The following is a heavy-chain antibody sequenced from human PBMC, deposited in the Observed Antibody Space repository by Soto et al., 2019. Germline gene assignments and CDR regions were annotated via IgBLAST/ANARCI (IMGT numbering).Heavy chain of an antibody. J-gene: IGHJ4*02. CDR3: ARGARSMIVVVNSFDY. CDR2: ISAYNGNT. Sequence: ASVKVCCKASGYTFTSYGISWVRQAPGQGLEWMGWISAYNGNTNYAQKLQGRVTMTTDTSTSTAYMELRSLRSDDTAVYYCARGARSMIVVVNSFDYWGQGTLVTVSS. CDR1: GYTFTSYG. D-gene: IGHD3-22*01. V-gene: IGHV1-18*01.